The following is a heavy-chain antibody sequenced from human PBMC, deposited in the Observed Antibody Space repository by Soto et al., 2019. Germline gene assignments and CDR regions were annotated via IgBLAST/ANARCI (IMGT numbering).Heavy chain of an antibody. J-gene: IGHJ4*02. CDR2: IYYSGST. D-gene: IGHD5-12*01. V-gene: IGHV4-59*01. CDR3: ARASGYDPHRFDY. Sequence: QVQLQESGPGLVKPSETLSLTCTVSGGSISSYYWSWIRQPPGKGLEWIGYIYYSGSTNYNPSLKSRVTISVDTSKNQFSLKLSSVTAADTAVYYCARASGYDPHRFDYWGQGTLVTVSS. CDR1: GGSISSYY.